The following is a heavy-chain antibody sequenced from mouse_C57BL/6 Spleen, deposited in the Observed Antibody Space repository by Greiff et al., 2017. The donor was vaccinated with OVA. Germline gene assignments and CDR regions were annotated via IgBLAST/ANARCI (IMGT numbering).Heavy chain of an antibody. CDR2: INPSNGGT. CDR1: GYTFTSYW. D-gene: IGHD2-5*01. CDR3: ARQDESNLHWYCDV. J-gene: IGHJ1*03. Sequence: VQLQQSGTELVKPGASVKLSCKASGYTFTSYWMHWVKQRPGQGLEWIGNINPSNGGTNYNEKFKSKATLTVDKSSSTAYMQLSSLTSEEAAVYYCARQDESNLHWYCDVWGTGTTATVAS. V-gene: IGHV1-53*01.